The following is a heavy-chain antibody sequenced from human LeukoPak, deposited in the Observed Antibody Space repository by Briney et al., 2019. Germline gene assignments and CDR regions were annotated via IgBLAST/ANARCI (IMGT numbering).Heavy chain of an antibody. CDR3: ARDGGLHTNFDY. V-gene: IGHV3-7*01. CDR1: GFSFRNYW. D-gene: IGHD2-15*01. Sequence: GGSLRLSCAASGFSFRNYWMGWVRQAPGKGLEWVANTKPDGSAEYYADSVRGRFTASRDNANNLLYLQMNRLRAEDTAVYYCARDGGLHTNFDYWGQGTLLTVSS. CDR2: TKPDGSAE. J-gene: IGHJ4*02.